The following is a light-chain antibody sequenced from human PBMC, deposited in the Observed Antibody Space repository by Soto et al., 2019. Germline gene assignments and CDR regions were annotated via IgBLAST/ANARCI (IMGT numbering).Light chain of an antibody. J-gene: IGLJ3*02. Sequence: QSVLTQPPSASGTPGQRVTISCSGRSANIGNNYVCWYQQLPGTAPKLLIYGNSNRPSGVPDRFSGSKSGTSASLAITGLQAEDEADYYCQSYDSSLSGWVFGGGTKLTVL. CDR2: GNS. V-gene: IGLV1-40*01. CDR3: QSYDSSLSGWV. CDR1: SANIGNNY.